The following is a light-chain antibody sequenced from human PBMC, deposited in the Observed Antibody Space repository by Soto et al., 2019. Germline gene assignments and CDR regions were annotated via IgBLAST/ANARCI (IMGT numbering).Light chain of an antibody. V-gene: IGKV1-27*01. J-gene: IGKJ5*01. Sequence: DIQMTQSPSSLSASVGSRVSITCRASQGINNYLAWYQQKPGKVPKVLIYAASTLQPGVPSRFSGSGSGTDFTLTINSLQPDDIATYYCQNYDSDPSTFGQGTRLEIK. CDR2: AAS. CDR3: QNYDSDPST. CDR1: QGINNY.